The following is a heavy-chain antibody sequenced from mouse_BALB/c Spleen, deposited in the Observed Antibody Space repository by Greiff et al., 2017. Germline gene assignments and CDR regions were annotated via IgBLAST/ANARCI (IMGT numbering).Heavy chain of an antibody. Sequence: QVQLQQPGAELVKPGASVKLSCKASGYTFTSYYMYWVKQRPGQGLEWIGGINPSNGGTNFNEKFKSKATLTVDKSSSTAYMQLSSLTSEDSAVYYCTRSDYDGYYDYAMDYWGQGTSVTVSS. J-gene: IGHJ4*01. D-gene: IGHD2-3*01. CDR2: INPSNGGT. V-gene: IGHV1S81*02. CDR3: TRSDYDGYYDYAMDY. CDR1: GYTFTSYY.